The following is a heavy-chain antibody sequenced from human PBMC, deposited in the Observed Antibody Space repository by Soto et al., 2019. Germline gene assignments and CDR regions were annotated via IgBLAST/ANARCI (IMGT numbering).Heavy chain of an antibody. V-gene: IGHV4-31*03. Sequence: SEMLSLTCTVSGGSISSGGYYWSWIRQHPGKGLEWIGYIYYSGSTYYNPSLKSRVTISVDTSKNQFSLKLSSVTAADTAVYYCARVRPAIAPALGAFDIWGQGTMVTVSS. CDR3: ARVRPAIAPALGAFDI. CDR2: IYYSGST. J-gene: IGHJ3*02. D-gene: IGHD2-21*01. CDR1: GGSISSGGYY.